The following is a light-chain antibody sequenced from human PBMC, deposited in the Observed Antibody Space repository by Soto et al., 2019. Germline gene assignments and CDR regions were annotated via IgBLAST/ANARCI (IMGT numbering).Light chain of an antibody. Sequence: DIQMTQSPSSLSASVGDRVTITCRASQGIRNDVGWYQQKPGKAPKRLIYAASSLEGEVPSRFGVSESRTEVTPTCSSLQPEDCATYYCRRHNTYPFTFGQGTKLDIK. CDR1: QGIRND. CDR3: RRHNTYPFT. V-gene: IGKV1-17*01. J-gene: IGKJ2*01. CDR2: AAS.